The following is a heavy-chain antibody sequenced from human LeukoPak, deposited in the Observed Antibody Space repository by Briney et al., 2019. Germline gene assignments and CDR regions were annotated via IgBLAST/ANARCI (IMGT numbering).Heavy chain of an antibody. J-gene: IGHJ6*03. D-gene: IGHD5-24*01. CDR1: GGTFSSYS. CDR3: ARDGEMATNYYYYYYMDV. CDR2: IIPIFGTA. Sequence: VKGSFQGSGGTFSSYSISWVRQAPGQGVELMGRIIPIFGTANYAQKFQGRVTITTDESTSTAYMELSSLRSEDTAVYYCARDGEMATNYYYYYYMDVWGKGTTVTVSS. V-gene: IGHV1-69*13.